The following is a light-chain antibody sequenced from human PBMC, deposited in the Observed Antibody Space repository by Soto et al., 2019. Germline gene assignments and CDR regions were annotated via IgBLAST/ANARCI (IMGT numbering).Light chain of an antibody. CDR1: SSNVGDNF. J-gene: IGLJ3*02. CDR2: DNH. V-gene: IGLV1-51*01. CDR3: ATWDGSLSVVV. Sequence: QSVLTQPPSVSAAPGQRVTISCSGNSSNVGDNFVSWYQQPPEAAPKLLIYDNHKRPSGIPDRFSGSKSGTSATLGITGLQAGDEADYYCATWDGSLSVVVFGGGTKGTVL.